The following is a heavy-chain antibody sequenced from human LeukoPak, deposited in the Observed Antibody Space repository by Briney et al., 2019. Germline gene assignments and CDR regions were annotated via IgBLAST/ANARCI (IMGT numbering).Heavy chain of an antibody. CDR3: VRDSTYAFDN. CDR2: IGPSSIPI. Sequence: PGGSLGLSCAASGFTFSSYSMNWVRQAPGKGLEWASYIGPSSIPISYADSVRGRFTISRDNAKNSLYLEMNSLRAEDTAVYYCVRDSTYAFDNWGQGTLVTVSS. CDR1: GFTFSSYS. V-gene: IGHV3-48*01. J-gene: IGHJ4*02.